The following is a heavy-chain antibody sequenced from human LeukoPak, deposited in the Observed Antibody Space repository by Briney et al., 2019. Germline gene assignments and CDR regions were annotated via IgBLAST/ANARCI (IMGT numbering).Heavy chain of an antibody. CDR3: ARGLDLGYSGYDYFDY. J-gene: IGHJ4*02. CDR2: INPNSGGT. D-gene: IGHD5-12*01. V-gene: IGHV1-2*02. CDR1: GYTFTGYY. Sequence: ASVKVSCKASGYTFTGYYMHWVRQAPGQGLERMGWINPNSGGTNYAQKFQGRVTMTRDTSISTAYMELSRLRSDDTAVYYCARGLDLGYSGYDYFDYWGQGTLVTVSS.